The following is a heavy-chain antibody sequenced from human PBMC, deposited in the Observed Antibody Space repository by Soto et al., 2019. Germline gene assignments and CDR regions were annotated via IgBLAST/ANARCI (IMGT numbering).Heavy chain of an antibody. Sequence: EVQLVESGGGLVQPGGSLRLSCAASGFTFSSYSMNWVRQAPGKGLEWVSYISSSSSTIYYADSVKGRFTISRDYAKNSLYLRMTSLRDEDTAVYYCAREGYPFDYWGQGTLVTVSS. V-gene: IGHV3-48*02. CDR2: ISSSSSTI. J-gene: IGHJ4*02. CDR1: GFTFSSYS. CDR3: AREGYPFDY. D-gene: IGHD5-12*01.